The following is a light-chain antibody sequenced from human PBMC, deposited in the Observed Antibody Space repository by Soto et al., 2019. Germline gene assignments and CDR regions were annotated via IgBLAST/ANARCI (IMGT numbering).Light chain of an antibody. CDR1: SSDVGAYDY. J-gene: IGLJ2*01. CDR2: AVS. V-gene: IGLV2-14*01. Sequence: QYALTQPASVSGSPGQSITISCTGTSSDVGAYDYVSWYQQHPGKAPKLMIYAVSNRPSGVSNHFSGSKSGNTASLTISGLQAEDEADYYCSSYTSSFTVLFGGGTKLTVL. CDR3: SSYTSSFTVL.